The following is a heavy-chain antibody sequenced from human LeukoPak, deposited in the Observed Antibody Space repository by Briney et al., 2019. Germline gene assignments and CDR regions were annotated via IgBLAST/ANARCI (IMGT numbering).Heavy chain of an antibody. CDR2: ISSSGSTI. V-gene: IGHV3-48*04. J-gene: IGHJ5*02. CDR3: ARGAMVATIFTGFDP. D-gene: IGHD5-24*01. CDR1: GFTFSSYA. Sequence: GRSLRLSCAASGFTFSSYAMHWVRQAPGKGLEWVSYISSSGSTIYYADSVKGRFTISRDNAKNSLYLQMNSLRAEDTAVYYCARGAMVATIFTGFDPWGQGTLVTVSS.